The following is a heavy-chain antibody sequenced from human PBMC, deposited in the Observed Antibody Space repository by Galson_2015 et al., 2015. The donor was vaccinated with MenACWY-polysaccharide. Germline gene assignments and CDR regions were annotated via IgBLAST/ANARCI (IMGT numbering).Heavy chain of an antibody. CDR1: GFTFSNYW. CDR3: ARLTFELGHDY. Sequence: SLRLSCAASGFTFSNYWMHWVRQAPGKGPVWVSRINSDASGTAYADSVKGRFTISRDNAKNTLYLQKNSLRAEDTAVYYCARLTFELGHDYWGQGALVTVSA. V-gene: IGHV3-74*01. CDR2: INSDASGT. J-gene: IGHJ4*02. D-gene: IGHD3-10*01.